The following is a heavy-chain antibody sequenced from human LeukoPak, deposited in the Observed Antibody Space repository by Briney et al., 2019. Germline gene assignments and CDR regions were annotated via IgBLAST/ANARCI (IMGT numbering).Heavy chain of an antibody. D-gene: IGHD6-6*01. V-gene: IGHV3-48*01. CDR2: ISSSSSTI. J-gene: IGHJ4*02. CDR3: ARRGSSLHGIAAPSVTPPHFDY. Sequence: GGSLRLSCAASGFTFSSYSMNWVRQAPGKGLEWVSYISSSSSTIYYADSVKGRFTISRDNAKNSLYLQMNSLRAEDTAVYYCARRGSSLHGIAAPSVTPPHFDYWGQGTLVTVSS. CDR1: GFTFSSYS.